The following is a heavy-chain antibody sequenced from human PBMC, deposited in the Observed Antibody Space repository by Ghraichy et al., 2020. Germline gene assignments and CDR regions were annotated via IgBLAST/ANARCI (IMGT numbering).Heavy chain of an antibody. V-gene: IGHV4-34*01. CDR3: ARLPAYCRGGSCYSRRNLGGGKYYFYGMDV. Sequence: SQTLSLTCAVYGGSFSGYYWTWIRQPPGKGLEWIGEVNQSGSTNYNPSLKSRVTISVDTSKKQFSLRLSSVTAADTAVYYCARLPAYCRGGSCYSRRNLGGGKYYFYGMDVWGQGTTVTVSS. J-gene: IGHJ6*02. D-gene: IGHD2-15*01. CDR1: GGSFSGYY. CDR2: VNQSGST.